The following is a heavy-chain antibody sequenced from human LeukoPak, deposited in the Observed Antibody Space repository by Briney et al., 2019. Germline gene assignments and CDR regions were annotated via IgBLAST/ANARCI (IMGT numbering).Heavy chain of an antibody. Sequence: GRSLRLSCAASGFTFDDYAMHWVRQAPGKGLECVSGISWNSGSIGYADSVKGRFTISRDNAKNSLYLQMNSLRAEDTALYYCELCNETRDWFDPWGQGTLVTVSS. D-gene: IGHD1-1*01. CDR2: ISWNSGSI. CDR1: GFTFDDYA. CDR3: ELCNETRDWFDP. V-gene: IGHV3-9*01. J-gene: IGHJ5*02.